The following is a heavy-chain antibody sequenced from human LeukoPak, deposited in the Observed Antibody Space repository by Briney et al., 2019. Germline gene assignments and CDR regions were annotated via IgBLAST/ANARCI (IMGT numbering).Heavy chain of an antibody. V-gene: IGHV4-34*01. CDR2: INHSGST. Sequence: PSETLSLTCAVYGGSFSGYYWSWIRQPPGKGLEWIGEINHSGSTNYNPSLKSRVTISVDTSKNQFSLKLSSVTAADTAVYYCARVYGSGGYYFDYWGQGTLVTVSS. D-gene: IGHD3-10*01. J-gene: IGHJ4*02. CDR1: GGSFSGYY. CDR3: ARVYGSGGYYFDY.